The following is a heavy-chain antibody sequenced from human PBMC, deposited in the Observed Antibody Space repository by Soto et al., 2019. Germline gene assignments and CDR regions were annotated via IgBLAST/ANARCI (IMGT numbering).Heavy chain of an antibody. V-gene: IGHV1-18*01. CDR1: GYTFTSYA. D-gene: IGHD3-10*01. CDR3: ARSRPAAGY. J-gene: IGHJ4*02. Sequence: QVQLVQSGAEVKKPGASVKVSCKASGYTFTSYAISWVRQAPGQGLEWMGWISAYNGNTNYAQKLQGRVTMTTDTSPTTAAMELRSLRSDDTDVYYGARSRPAAGYWGKGTLVSV. CDR2: ISAYNGNT.